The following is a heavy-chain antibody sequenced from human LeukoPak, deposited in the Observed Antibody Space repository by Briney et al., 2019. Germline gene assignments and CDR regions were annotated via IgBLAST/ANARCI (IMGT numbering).Heavy chain of an antibody. CDR2: ISDNGATT. Sequence: PGGSQRLSCAASGFTFGTYGMSWVRQAPGKGLEWVAVISDNGATTFYADSVKGRFTISRDNSKNVMYMQMNSLRAEDTAVYYCAKKVKYGPFDYWGQGTLVTVSS. D-gene: IGHD3-10*01. CDR1: GFTFGTYG. J-gene: IGHJ4*02. V-gene: IGHV3-23*01. CDR3: AKKVKYGPFDY.